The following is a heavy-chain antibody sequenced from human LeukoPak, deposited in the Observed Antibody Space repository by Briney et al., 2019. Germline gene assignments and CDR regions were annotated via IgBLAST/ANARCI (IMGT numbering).Heavy chain of an antibody. J-gene: IGHJ4*02. V-gene: IGHV4-59*08. CDR3: ARYAYDYSSGSSTFAY. CDR1: GGSISSYY. CDR2: IYYSGST. Sequence: SETLSLTCTVSGGSISSYYWSWIRQPPGKGLECIGYIYYSGSTSYNPSLKSRVTISVDTSKNQFSLKLSSVTAADTAVYYCARYAYDYSSGSSTFAYWGQGTLVTVSS. D-gene: IGHD6-19*01.